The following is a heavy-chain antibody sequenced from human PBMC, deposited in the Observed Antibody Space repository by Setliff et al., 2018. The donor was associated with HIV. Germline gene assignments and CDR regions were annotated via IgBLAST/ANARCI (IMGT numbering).Heavy chain of an antibody. J-gene: IGHJ4*02. V-gene: IGHV1-8*02. Sequence: ASVKVSCKASGYTFTSYDINWVRQATGQGLEWMGWMNPNSGNTGYAQKFQGRVTMTRNTSISTAYMELGSLRSEDTAVYYCARGRKQPITIFGVVSRNVAHYFDYWGQGTLVTVSS. CDR1: GYTFTSYD. CDR3: ARGRKQPITIFGVVSRNVAHYFDY. CDR2: MNPNSGNT. D-gene: IGHD3-3*01.